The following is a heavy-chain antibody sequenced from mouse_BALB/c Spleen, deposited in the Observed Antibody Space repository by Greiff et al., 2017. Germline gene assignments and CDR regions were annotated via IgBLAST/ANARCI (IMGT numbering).Heavy chain of an antibody. CDR1: GFTFSSYT. J-gene: IGHJ4*01. CDR2: ISNGGGST. V-gene: IGHV5-12-2*01. D-gene: IGHD2-10*02. Sequence: DVHLVESGGGLVQPGGSLKLSCAASGFTFSSYTMSWVRQTPEKRLEWVAYISNGGGSTYYPDTVKGRFTISRDNAKNTLYLQMSSLKSEDTAMYYCARQGYGNYEDYAMDYWGQGTSVTVSS. CDR3: ARQGYGNYEDYAMDY.